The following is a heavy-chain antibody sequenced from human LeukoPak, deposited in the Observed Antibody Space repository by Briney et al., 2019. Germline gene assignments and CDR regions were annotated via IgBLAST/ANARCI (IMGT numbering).Heavy chain of an antibody. CDR2: IYSSGST. CDR1: GGSISSDSYY. J-gene: IGHJ4*02. Sequence: PSETLSLTCTVSGGSISSDSYYWSWIRQPAGKGLEWIGRIYSSGSTNYNPSLQSRVTISVDTSKNQFSLKLSSVTAADTAVYYCARSSYGSGTYGFDYWGQGILVTVSS. V-gene: IGHV4-61*02. D-gene: IGHD3-10*01. CDR3: ARSSYGSGTYGFDY.